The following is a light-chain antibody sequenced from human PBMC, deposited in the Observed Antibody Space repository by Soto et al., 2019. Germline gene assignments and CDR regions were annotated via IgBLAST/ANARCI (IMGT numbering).Light chain of an antibody. CDR2: DAS. V-gene: IGKV1-5*01. CDR3: QQYNYFWA. CDR1: XXISXW. J-gene: IGKJ1*01. Sequence: ASXGDXXXXTXXXXXXISXWLAWYQQKPGKAPKLLIYDASNLESGVPSRFSGGGSGTEFSLTISSLQPDDFATYYCQQYNYFWAFGQGTRVEIK.